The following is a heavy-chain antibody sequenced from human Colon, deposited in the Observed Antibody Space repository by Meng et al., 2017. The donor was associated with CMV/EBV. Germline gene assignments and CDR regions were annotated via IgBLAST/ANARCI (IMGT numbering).Heavy chain of an antibody. CDR2: MDPTTGRT. CDR3: ASHSSYVWGSHH. V-gene: IGHV1-2*02. CDR1: GYSFTGYY. J-gene: IGHJ1*01. D-gene: IGHD3-16*01. Sequence: QGQRVQSGAEVRMPGASVKVCCKASGYSFTGYYIHWVRQAPGQGLEWMGWMDPTTGRTDYAQKIQGTVTMTRDTSISTAYLELSRLTSDDTAVYYCASHSSYVWGSHHWGQGTLVTVSS.